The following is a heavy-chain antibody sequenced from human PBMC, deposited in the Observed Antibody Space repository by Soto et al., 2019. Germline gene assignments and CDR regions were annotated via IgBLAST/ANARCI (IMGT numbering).Heavy chain of an antibody. CDR3: AREPKALDIVVVVAGYYYYGMDV. V-gene: IGHV1-2*02. Sequence: GASVKVSGKASGYTFTVYYMHWVLQSALQWLEWMGWINPNSGGTNYAQKFQGRVTMTRDTSISTAYMELSRLRPDDTAVYYCAREPKALDIVVVVAGYYYYGMDVWGQGTTVTVSS. CDR1: GYTFTVYY. J-gene: IGHJ6*02. D-gene: IGHD2-15*01. CDR2: INPNSGGT.